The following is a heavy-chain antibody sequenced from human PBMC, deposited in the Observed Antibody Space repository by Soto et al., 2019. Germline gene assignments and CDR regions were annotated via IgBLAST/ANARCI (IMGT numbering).Heavy chain of an antibody. V-gene: IGHV2-70*01. J-gene: IGHJ4*02. CDR2: IDWDDDK. CDR3: ARINRRTVTTRYGYYFDY. CDR1: GFSLSTSGMC. Sequence: SGPTLVNPTQPLTLTCTFSGFSLSTSGMCVSWIRQPPGKALEWLALIDWDDDKYYSTSLKTRLTISKDTSKNQVVLTMTNMDPVDTATYYCARINRRTVTTRYGYYFDYWGQGTLVTVSS. D-gene: IGHD4-17*01.